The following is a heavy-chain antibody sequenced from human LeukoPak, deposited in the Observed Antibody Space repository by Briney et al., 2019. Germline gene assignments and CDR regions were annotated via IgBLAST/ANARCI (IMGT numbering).Heavy chain of an antibody. CDR1: GDSITSDY. V-gene: IGHV4-59*08. Sequence: PSETLSLTCTVSGDSITSDYWSWIRQPPGKGLEWIGFINYRGTTSYIPSLTSRVAISRDMSKNQFALNLGSVSAADTAVYYCARYRDGDRDISLDIWGQGTLVTVSS. J-gene: IGHJ4*02. D-gene: IGHD4-17*01. CDR2: INYRGTT. CDR3: ARYRDGDRDISLDI.